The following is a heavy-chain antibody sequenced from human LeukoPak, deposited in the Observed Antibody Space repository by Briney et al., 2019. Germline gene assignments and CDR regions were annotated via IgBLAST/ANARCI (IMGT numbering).Heavy chain of an antibody. D-gene: IGHD2-15*01. Sequence: GGSLRLSCAASGFPLSSYSINWFRQAPAKGLEWVAYISASGSNIYYVDSVKGRFTVSRDNPKSSLFLQMNSPRAEDTAVYYCARVKGSYFDYWGQGALVTVSS. J-gene: IGHJ4*02. CDR3: ARVKGSYFDY. CDR1: GFPLSSYS. V-gene: IGHV3-48*01. CDR2: ISASGSNI.